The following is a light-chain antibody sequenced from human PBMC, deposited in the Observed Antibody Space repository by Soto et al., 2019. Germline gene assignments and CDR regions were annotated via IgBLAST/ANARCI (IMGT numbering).Light chain of an antibody. CDR2: KAS. V-gene: IGKV1-5*03. J-gene: IGKJ1*01. CDR1: QTISSW. Sequence: DIQMTQSPSTLSGSVGDRVTITCRASQTISSWLAWYQQKPGKAPKLLIHKASTLKSGVPSRFSGSGSGTEFTLTISSLQPDDFATYYCQHYYSYSEAFGQGTKVELK. CDR3: QHYYSYSEA.